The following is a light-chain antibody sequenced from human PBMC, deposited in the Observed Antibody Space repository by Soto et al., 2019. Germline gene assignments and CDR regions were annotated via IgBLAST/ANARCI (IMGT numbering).Light chain of an antibody. Sequence: EIVMTQSPATLSVSPGERATLSCRASESVSSNLAWYQLKPGQAPRVLIYGASTRATGIPARFSGSGSGTEFTLTISSLEPEDFAVYYCQQRSNWPITFGQGTRLEIK. CDR3: QQRSNWPIT. J-gene: IGKJ5*01. CDR1: ESVSSN. V-gene: IGKV3-15*01. CDR2: GAS.